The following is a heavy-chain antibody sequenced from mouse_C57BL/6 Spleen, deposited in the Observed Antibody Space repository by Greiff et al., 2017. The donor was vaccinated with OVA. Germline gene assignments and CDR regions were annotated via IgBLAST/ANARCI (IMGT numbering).Heavy chain of an antibody. CDR2: IDPSDSYT. J-gene: IGHJ2*01. V-gene: IGHV1-50*01. D-gene: IGHD4-1*01. Sequence: QVQLQQPGAELVKPGASVKLSCKASGYTFTSYWMPWVKQRPGQGLEWIGEIDPSDSYTNYNQKFKGKATLTVDTSSSTAYMQLSSLTSEDSAVYYCARSLTGYFDDWGQGTTLTVSS. CDR1: GYTFTSYW. CDR3: ARSLTGYFDD.